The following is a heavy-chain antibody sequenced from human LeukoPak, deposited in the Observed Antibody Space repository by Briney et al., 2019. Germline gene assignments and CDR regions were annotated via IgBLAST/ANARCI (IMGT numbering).Heavy chain of an antibody. CDR2: ISGSGGST. CDR1: GFSFSSYG. D-gene: IGHD6-13*01. Sequence: PGGSLRLSCAASGFSFSSYGISWVRQAPGKGLEWVSAISGSGGSTYYADSVKGRFTISRYNSKNTLYLQMNSLRGEDTAEYYCAKGAGSSWFDYWGQGILVTVSS. J-gene: IGHJ4*02. CDR3: AKGAGSSWFDY. V-gene: IGHV3-23*01.